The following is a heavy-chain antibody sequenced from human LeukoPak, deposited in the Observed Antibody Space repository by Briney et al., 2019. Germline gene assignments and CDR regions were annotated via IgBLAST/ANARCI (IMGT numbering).Heavy chain of an antibody. V-gene: IGHV3-7*01. CDR3: ARGGAAFAESVY. CDR1: GFTLSSYW. CDR2: IDGDGSTE. J-gene: IGHJ4*02. Sequence: PGGSLRLSCVASGFTLSSYWMSWARQAPGKGLEWVANIDGDGSTEAYVDSLKGRFTISRDNAKNSLYLQMNNLRVEDTAVYYCARGGAAFAESVYWGQGTLVTVSS. D-gene: IGHD3-3*01.